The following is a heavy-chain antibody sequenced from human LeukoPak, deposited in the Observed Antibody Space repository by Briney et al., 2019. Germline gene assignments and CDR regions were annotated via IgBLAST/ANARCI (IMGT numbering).Heavy chain of an antibody. Sequence: SETLSLTCTVSGGSISSGSYYWSWIRQPAGKGLEWIGRIYTSGSTNYNPSLKSRVTISVDTSKNQFSLKLSSVTAADTAVYYCVGATTHTEAGYWGQGTLVTVSS. D-gene: IGHD1-26*01. CDR2: IYTSGST. V-gene: IGHV4-61*02. CDR1: GGSISSGSYY. CDR3: VGATTHTEAGY. J-gene: IGHJ4*02.